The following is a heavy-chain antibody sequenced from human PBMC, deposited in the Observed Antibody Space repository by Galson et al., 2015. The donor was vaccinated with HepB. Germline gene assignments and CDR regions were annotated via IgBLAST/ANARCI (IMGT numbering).Heavy chain of an antibody. Sequence: SLRLSCAASGFTFSTYSMNWVRQAPGKGLEWVSSISSRGDYIYYADSVKGRFTISRDDAKNSLYLQMNSLRAEDTAVYYCARGPKWQLLFLFDDWGQGTPVTVSS. CDR2: ISSRGDYI. D-gene: IGHD1-26*01. V-gene: IGHV3-21*01. J-gene: IGHJ4*02. CDR3: ARGPKWQLLFLFDD. CDR1: GFTFSTYS.